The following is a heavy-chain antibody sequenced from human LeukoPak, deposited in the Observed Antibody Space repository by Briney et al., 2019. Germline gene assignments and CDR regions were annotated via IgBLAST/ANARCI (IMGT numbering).Heavy chain of an antibody. V-gene: IGHV3-23*01. J-gene: IGHJ3*02. CDR3: AKRHYLGNAFDI. Sequence: PGGSLRLSCAASGFTFSSYAMSWVRQAPGKGLEWVSAISGSGGSTYYADSVKGRFTISRDNSKNTPYLQMNSLRAEDTAVYYCAKRHYLGNAFDIWGQGTMVTVSS. CDR1: GFTFSSYA. D-gene: IGHD3-16*01. CDR2: ISGSGGST.